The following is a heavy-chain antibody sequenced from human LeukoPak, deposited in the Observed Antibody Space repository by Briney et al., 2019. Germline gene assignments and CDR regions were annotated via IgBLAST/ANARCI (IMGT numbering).Heavy chain of an antibody. V-gene: IGHV3-15*01. CDR3: TTYWNGLG. J-gene: IGHJ4*02. CDR1: GLTLTNAW. Sequence: GGSLRLSCAASGLTLTNAWMNWVRQAPGKGLEWVGRIKGKTDGGTTDYAAPVKGRFTISRDDSKNTLYLQMNSLKTEDTAVYYCTTYWNGLGWGQGTLVTVSS. D-gene: IGHD1-1*01. CDR2: IKGKTDGGTT.